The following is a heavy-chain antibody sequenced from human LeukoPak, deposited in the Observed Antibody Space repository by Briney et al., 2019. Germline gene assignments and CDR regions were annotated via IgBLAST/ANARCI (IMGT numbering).Heavy chain of an antibody. D-gene: IGHD5-18*01. CDR2: IYHSGST. CDR3: ARDGRSGYRQLLDNNWFDP. J-gene: IGHJ5*02. CDR1: GYSISSGYY. Sequence: SETLSLTCTVSGYSISSGYYWGWIRQPPGKGLEWIGSIYHSGSTYYNPSLKSRVTISVDTSKNQFSLKLSSVTAADTAVYYCARDGRSGYRQLLDNNWFDPWGQGTLVTVSS. V-gene: IGHV4-38-2*02.